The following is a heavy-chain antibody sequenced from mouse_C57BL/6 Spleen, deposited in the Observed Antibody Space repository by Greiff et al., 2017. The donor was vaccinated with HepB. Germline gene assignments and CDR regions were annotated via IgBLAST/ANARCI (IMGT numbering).Heavy chain of an antibody. V-gene: IGHV1-54*01. D-gene: IGHD1-1*01. CDR1: GYAFTNYL. J-gene: IGHJ4*01. Sequence: QVQLQQSGAELVRPGTSVKVSCTASGYAFTNYLIEWVKQRPGQGLEWIGVINPGSGGTNYNEKFKGKATLTADKSSSTAYMQLSSLTSEDTAVYYCARRGDYGRSYAMDDWGQGTSVTVSS. CDR3: ARRGDYGRSYAMDD. CDR2: INPGSGGT.